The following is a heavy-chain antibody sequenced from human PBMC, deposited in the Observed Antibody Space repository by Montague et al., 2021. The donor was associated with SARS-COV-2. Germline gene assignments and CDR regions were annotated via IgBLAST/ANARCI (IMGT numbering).Heavy chain of an antibody. J-gene: IGHJ5*02. CDR3: ASLTLGYCSSTSCYSDWFDP. CDR2: INHSGST. D-gene: IGHD2-2*02. CDR1: GGSFSGYY. Sequence: SETLSLTCAVYGGSFSGYYWSWIRQPPGKGLEWIGEINHSGSTNYNPSLKSRVTISVDTSKNQFSLKLSSVTAADTAVYYCASLTLGYCSSTSCYSDWFDPWGQGTLVIVSS. V-gene: IGHV4-34*01.